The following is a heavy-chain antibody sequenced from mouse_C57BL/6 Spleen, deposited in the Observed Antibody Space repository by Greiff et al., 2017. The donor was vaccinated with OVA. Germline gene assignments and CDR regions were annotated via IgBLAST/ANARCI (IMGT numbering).Heavy chain of an antibody. CDR2: IDPSDSET. J-gene: IGHJ2*01. Sequence: QVQLQQPGAELVRPGSSVKLSCKASGYTFTSYWMHWVKQRPIQGLEWIGNIDPSDSETHYNQKFKYKATLTVDKSSSTAYMQLSSLTSEDSAVYYCARTRTTVVATDYWGQGTTLTVSS. D-gene: IGHD1-1*01. V-gene: IGHV1-52*01. CDR1: GYTFTSYW. CDR3: ARTRTTVVATDY.